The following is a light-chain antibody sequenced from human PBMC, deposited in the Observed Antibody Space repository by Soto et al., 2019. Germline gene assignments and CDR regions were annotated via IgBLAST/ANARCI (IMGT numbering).Light chain of an antibody. Sequence: DIQMTQSPSSLSVSVGDRVTINCRTSQSITNYLNWYQQKPGKAPKLLVYAASSLQSGVPSRFSGNGSGTDFTLTIISLQREDFASYYCQQSDSYPYTFGQGTKLEIK. CDR1: QSITNY. J-gene: IGKJ2*01. CDR3: QQSDSYPYT. CDR2: AAS. V-gene: IGKV1-39*01.